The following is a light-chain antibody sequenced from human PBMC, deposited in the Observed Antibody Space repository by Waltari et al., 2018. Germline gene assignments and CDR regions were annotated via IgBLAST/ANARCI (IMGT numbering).Light chain of an antibody. CDR2: EFT. V-gene: IGLV2-23*02. CDR1: RLHVGNYNH. Sequence: QSSLSPPAPASGSLGQSITISCPGSRLHVGNYNHAPWFQHHPSFTPKLISYEFTKRHSRISNRFSGYKSGNTASVTISGVHAEDEAEYHCCSFVYGGSVVFGGGTKLTVL. J-gene: IGLJ2*01. CDR3: CSFVYGGSVV.